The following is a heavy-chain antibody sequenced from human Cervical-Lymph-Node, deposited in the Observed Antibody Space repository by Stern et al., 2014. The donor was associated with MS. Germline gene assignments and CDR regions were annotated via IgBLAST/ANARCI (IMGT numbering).Heavy chain of an antibody. V-gene: IGHV4-30-4*01. D-gene: IGHD4-17*01. CDR2: IYYSGRN. CDR3: ARMKTGLRENRGFDF. CDR1: GDSIHSGDFH. Sequence: QLQLQESGPGLVKPSETLSLTCTVSGDSIHSGDFHWSWVRQSPGKGLEWIGYIYYSGRNYNNPSLKSRVTMSIDTSANQFSLNLTSVTAADTALYFCARMKTGLRENRGFDFWGQGTQVTVSS. J-gene: IGHJ4*02.